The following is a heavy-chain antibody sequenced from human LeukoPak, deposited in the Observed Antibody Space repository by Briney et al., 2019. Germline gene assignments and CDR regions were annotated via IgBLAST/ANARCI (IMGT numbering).Heavy chain of an antibody. D-gene: IGHD6-13*01. CDR2: ISHDGSNK. J-gene: IGHJ1*01. Sequence: GSSLRLSCAASGFTFSNYAVHWVRQAPGKGLEWVAVISHDGSNKYYADSVKGRFTISRDNSMNTLFLQMNSLRAEDTAMYYCAASPKYSSSWYEYFEHWGQGALVTVSS. CDR3: AASPKYSSSWYEYFEH. CDR1: GFTFSNYA. V-gene: IGHV3-30*01.